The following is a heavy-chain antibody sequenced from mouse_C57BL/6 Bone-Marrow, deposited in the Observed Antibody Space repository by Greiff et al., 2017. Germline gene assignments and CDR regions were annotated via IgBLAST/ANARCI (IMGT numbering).Heavy chain of an antibody. D-gene: IGHD4-1*01. Sequence: EVQLQQSGAELVRPGASVKLSCTASGFNIKDDYMHWVKQRPEQGLEWIGWIDPENGDTEYASKFQGKATLTADKSSSTAYMQLSSLTSEDSAVYFCARSKNWDSWFAYWGQGTLVTVSA. J-gene: IGHJ3*01. V-gene: IGHV14-4*01. CDR1: GFNIKDDY. CDR3: ARSKNWDSWFAY. CDR2: IDPENGDT.